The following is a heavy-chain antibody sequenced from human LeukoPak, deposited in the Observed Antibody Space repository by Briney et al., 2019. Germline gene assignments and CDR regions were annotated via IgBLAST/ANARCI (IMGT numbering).Heavy chain of an antibody. Sequence: GGSLRLSCAASGFTFSSYSMNWVRQAPGKGLEWVSSISTSSSYIYYADSVKGRFTISRDNAKNSLYLQMNSLRAGDTAVYYCAELGITMIGGVWGKGTTVTISS. CDR3: AELGITMIGGV. CDR1: GFTFSSYS. V-gene: IGHV3-21*01. CDR2: ISTSSSYI. J-gene: IGHJ6*04. D-gene: IGHD3-10*02.